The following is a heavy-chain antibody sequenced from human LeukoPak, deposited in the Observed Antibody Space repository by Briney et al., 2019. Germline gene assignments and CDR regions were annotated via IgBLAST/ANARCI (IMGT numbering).Heavy chain of an antibody. CDR2: IYYSGST. CDR3: AKDPTHYRVWDDYDSTVLSY. Sequence: SETLSLTCTVSSGSISSSSYYWGWIRQPPGKGLEWIGSIYYSGSTYYNPSLKSRVTISVDTSKNQFSLKLSSVTAADTAVYYCAKDPTHYRVWDDYDSTVLSYWGQGTLVTVSS. CDR1: SGSISSSSYY. V-gene: IGHV4-39*02. J-gene: IGHJ4*02. D-gene: IGHD3-22*01.